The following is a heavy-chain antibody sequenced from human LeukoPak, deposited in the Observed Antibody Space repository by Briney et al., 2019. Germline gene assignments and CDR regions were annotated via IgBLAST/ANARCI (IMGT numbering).Heavy chain of an antibody. J-gene: IGHJ5*02. CDR3: ARVHYDFWSGYFAWFDP. CDR2: IYYSGST. V-gene: IGHV4-59*01. D-gene: IGHD3-3*01. Sequence: SETLSLTCTVSGGSISSYYWSWIRQPPGKGLEWIGYIYYSGSTNYNPSLKSRVTISVDTSKNQFSLKLSSVTAADTAVYYCARVHYDFWSGYFAWFDPWGQGILVTVSS. CDR1: GGSISSYY.